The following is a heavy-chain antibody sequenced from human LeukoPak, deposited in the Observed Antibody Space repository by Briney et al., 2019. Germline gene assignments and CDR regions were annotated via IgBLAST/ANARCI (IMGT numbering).Heavy chain of an antibody. CDR1: GDTFSSYA. CDR2: IIPIFGTA. V-gene: IGHV1-69*13. CDR3: ASPLWFGARYYYMDV. D-gene: IGHD3-10*01. Sequence: SVKVSCKASGDTFSSYAISWVRQAPGQGLEWMGGIIPIFGTANYAQKFQGRVTITADESTSTAYMELSSLRSEDTAVYYCASPLWFGARYYYMDVWGKGTTVTVSS. J-gene: IGHJ6*03.